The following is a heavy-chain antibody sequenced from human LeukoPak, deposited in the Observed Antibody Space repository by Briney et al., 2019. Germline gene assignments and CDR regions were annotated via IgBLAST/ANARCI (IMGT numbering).Heavy chain of an antibody. V-gene: IGHV1-18*01. CDR3: ARDLVAIVPEPGGFDY. J-gene: IGHJ4*02. CDR2: ISRHNGDT. D-gene: IGHD2/OR15-2a*01. CDR1: GYSFTNYG. Sequence: GASVKVSCKASGYSFTNYGISWVRQAPGQGLEWMGWISRHNGDTNYAQRFQGRVTMTTDTSTTTAYMELGSLRFDDTAVYYCARDLVAIVPEPGGFDYWGQGTLVTVSS.